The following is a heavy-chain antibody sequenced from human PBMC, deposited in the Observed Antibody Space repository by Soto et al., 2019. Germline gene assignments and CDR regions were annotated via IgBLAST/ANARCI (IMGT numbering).Heavy chain of an antibody. D-gene: IGHD2-15*01. CDR2: ILSSSGVI. V-gene: IGHV3-48*01. Sequence: EVQLVESGGGLVQPGGSLRLSCAASGFTFGSYSMNWVRQAPGKGLEWVSFILSSSGVIYYADSVKGRFTISRDNAKISLYLQMTSLRAEDTAVYYCARDVRAPLVATAVPEYMDVGGKGTTVTVSS. CDR1: GFTFGSYS. J-gene: IGHJ6*03. CDR3: ARDVRAPLVATAVPEYMDV.